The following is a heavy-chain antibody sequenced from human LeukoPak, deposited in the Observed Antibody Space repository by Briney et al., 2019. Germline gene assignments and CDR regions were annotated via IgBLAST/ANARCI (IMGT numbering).Heavy chain of an antibody. J-gene: IGHJ6*02. Sequence: GGSLRLSCVASGFTLSNYGMHWVRQAPGKGLEWVALLRYDGSNTLYADSVKGRLTISRDNSKNTLYLQMNSLRAEDTAVCYCARGYGSRSYYGMDVWGQGTTVTVSS. CDR3: ARGYGSRSYYGMDV. D-gene: IGHD3-10*01. CDR1: GFTLSNYG. V-gene: IGHV3-30*02. CDR2: LRYDGSNT.